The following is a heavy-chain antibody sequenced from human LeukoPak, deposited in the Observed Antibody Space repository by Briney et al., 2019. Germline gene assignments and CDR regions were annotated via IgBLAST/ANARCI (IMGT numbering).Heavy chain of an antibody. CDR1: GFNFSNYA. V-gene: IGHV3-23*01. Sequence: GGSLRLSCAASGFNFSNYAMTWVRQAPGKGLECVSGISGSGDSTYYADSVKGRFTISRDNSKNTLYLQMNSLRAEDTALYYCAKDRSLVPAALNYWGQGTLVIISS. CDR3: AKDRSLVPAALNY. J-gene: IGHJ4*02. CDR2: ISGSGDST. D-gene: IGHD2-2*01.